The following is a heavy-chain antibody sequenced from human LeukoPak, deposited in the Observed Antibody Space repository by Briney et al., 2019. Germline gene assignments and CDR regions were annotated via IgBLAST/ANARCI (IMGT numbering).Heavy chain of an antibody. D-gene: IGHD2-15*01. CDR2: FDPEDGET. Sequence: GASVKVSFKVSGYTLTELSMHWLRPATGKGLEWMGVFDPEDGETNNAHKFQGRVTMTEDTYTDTAYMEVSSLRSEDTAVYYCAKDFCSGGSCYRLNYWGQGMLVTVSS. CDR1: GYTLTELS. CDR3: AKDFCSGGSCYRLNY. V-gene: IGHV1-24*01. J-gene: IGHJ4*02.